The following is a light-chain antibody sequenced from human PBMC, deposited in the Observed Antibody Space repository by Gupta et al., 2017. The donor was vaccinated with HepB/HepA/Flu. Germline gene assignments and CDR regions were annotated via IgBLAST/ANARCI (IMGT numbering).Light chain of an antibody. V-gene: IGKV1-16*02. CDR2: AAS. CDR3: QQDHSYPLT. CDR1: QGIGNY. J-gene: IGKJ5*01. Sequence: DIQMTHSPSSLSASVGDRVTITCRASQGIGNYLACFQQKPGAPPKSLIYAASSLQSGVPSKFSGSVSETDFTLTISNLQPEDFATYYCQQDHSYPLTFGQGTRLEIK.